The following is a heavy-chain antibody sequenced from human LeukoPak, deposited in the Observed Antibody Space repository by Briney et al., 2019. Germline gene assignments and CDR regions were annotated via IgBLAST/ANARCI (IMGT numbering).Heavy chain of an antibody. J-gene: IGHJ6*02. Sequence: KASGYTLSTYYMHWVRQAPGQGLDWMGIINPSAGGTSYAQKFQGRVTMTRDTSTSTVYMELSSLRSEDTAVYYCARGGYSYGYHYYYGMDVWGQGTTVTVSS. D-gene: IGHD5-18*01. CDR2: INPSAGGT. V-gene: IGHV1-46*01. CDR3: ARGGYSYGYHYYYGMDV. CDR1: GYTLSTYY.